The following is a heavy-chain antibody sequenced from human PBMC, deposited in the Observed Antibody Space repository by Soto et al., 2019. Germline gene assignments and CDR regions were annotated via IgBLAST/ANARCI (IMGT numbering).Heavy chain of an antibody. V-gene: IGHV3-33*03. CDR1: GFPFSSYG. CDR2: IWYDVSNK. J-gene: IGHJ4*02. CDR3: ASSIK. Sequence: PXVSLRLSCAASGFPFSSYGMHWVRQAPGKGLDWVGVIWYDVSNKDYAESVKGRFTISRDNSKNMLYLQMNSLRADDTAVYYCASSIKWGQGTLVIVSS.